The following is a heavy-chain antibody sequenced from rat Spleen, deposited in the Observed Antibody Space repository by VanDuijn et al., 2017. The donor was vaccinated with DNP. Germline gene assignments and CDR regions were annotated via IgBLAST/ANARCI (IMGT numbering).Heavy chain of an antibody. V-gene: IGHV5-31*01. Sequence: EVQLVESGGGPVQPGRSLKLSCVASGFIFSNYWMTWIRQAPGKGLEWVASISNSGDKIYYSDSVKGRFTISRDNAKSTLYLQMDSLRSEDTATYYCARSDSYGFPYWGQGTLVTVSS. J-gene: IGHJ3*01. CDR1: GFIFSNYW. CDR3: ARSDSYGFPY. D-gene: IGHD1-2*01. CDR2: ISNSGDKI.